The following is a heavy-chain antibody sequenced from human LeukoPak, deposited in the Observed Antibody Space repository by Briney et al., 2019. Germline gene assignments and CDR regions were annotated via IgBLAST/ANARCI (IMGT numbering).Heavy chain of an antibody. CDR3: ARDLSVRGVVFDP. CDR1: GYTFTSYG. CDR2: IIPILGIA. D-gene: IGHD3-10*01. J-gene: IGHJ5*02. Sequence: ASVKVSCKASGYTFTSYGISWVRQAPGQGLEWMGRIIPILGIANYAQKFQGRVTITADKSTSTAYMELSSLRSEDTAVYYCARDLSVRGVVFDPWGQGTLVTVSS. V-gene: IGHV1-69*04.